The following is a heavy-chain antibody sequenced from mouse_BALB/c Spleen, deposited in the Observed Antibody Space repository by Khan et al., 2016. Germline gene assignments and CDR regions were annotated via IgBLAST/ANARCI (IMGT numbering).Heavy chain of an antibody. CDR3: GPYYYGSSSWFAY. CDR1: GYSFTGYF. Sequence: VQLQQSGPELVKPGASVKISCKASGYSFTGYFMNWVKQSHGKSLEWIGRINPYNGDTFYNQKFKGKATLTVDKSSSTAHLELLRLTSEDSAVYYCGPYYYGSSSWFAYWGQGTLVTVSA. CDR2: INPYNGDT. J-gene: IGHJ3*01. D-gene: IGHD1-1*01. V-gene: IGHV1-37*01.